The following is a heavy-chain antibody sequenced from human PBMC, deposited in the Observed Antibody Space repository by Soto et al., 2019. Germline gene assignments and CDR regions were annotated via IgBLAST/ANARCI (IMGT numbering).Heavy chain of an antibody. CDR1: GFTFRSYA. Sequence: QVQPVESGGGVVQPGRSLRLSCVVSGFTFRSYAMHWVRQAPGKGLEWVAVISNDGNNNYHADSVKGRFTISRDNSKNTLYLHMDSLRAADTALYYCSRFVGYGGSEYYFDNWGQGIQVIVST. D-gene: IGHD5-12*01. J-gene: IGHJ4*02. V-gene: IGHV3-30-3*02. CDR3: SRFVGYGGSEYYFDN. CDR2: ISNDGNNN.